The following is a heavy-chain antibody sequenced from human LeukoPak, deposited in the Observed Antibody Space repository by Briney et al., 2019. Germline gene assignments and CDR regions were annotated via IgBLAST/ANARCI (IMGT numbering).Heavy chain of an antibody. D-gene: IGHD4-23*01. J-gene: IGHJ4*02. CDR2: IYYSGST. Sequence: SETLSLTCTVSGGSISSYYWSWIRQPPGKGLEWIGYIYYSGSTNYNPSLKSRVTISVDTSKNQFSLKLSSVTAADTAVYYCARVQRKMTMVVTPFFDYWGQGTLVTVSS. CDR1: GGSISSYY. CDR3: ARVQRKMTMVVTPFFDY. V-gene: IGHV4-59*12.